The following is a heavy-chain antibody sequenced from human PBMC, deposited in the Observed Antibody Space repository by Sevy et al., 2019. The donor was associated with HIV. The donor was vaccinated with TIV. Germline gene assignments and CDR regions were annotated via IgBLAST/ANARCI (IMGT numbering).Heavy chain of an antibody. CDR2: IRYDGSNK. CDR1: GFTFSTYD. J-gene: IGHJ4*02. Sequence: GGSLRLSCAASGFTFSTYDMHWVRQAPGKGLEWVAYIRYDGSNKYYADSVRGRFTISRDNSKNTLYLQMNSLRAEDTAVYYCARGKSGYGYGLDYWGQGTLVTVSS. CDR3: ARGKSGYGYGLDY. V-gene: IGHV3-30*02. D-gene: IGHD5-18*01.